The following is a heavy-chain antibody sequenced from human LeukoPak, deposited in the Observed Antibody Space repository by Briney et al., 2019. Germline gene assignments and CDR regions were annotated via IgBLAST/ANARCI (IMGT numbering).Heavy chain of an antibody. CDR3: TTSLGPLTEY. CDR2: INSGGSGT. V-gene: IGHV3-74*01. Sequence: PGGSLRLSCAASGFIFSSYWMHWVRQIPGKGLVWVSRINSGGSGTSYADSVEGRFTISRDNAKNTLYLQMNSLRVEDTAVYYCTTSLGPLTEYWGQGTLVTVSS. CDR1: GFIFSSYW. D-gene: IGHD7-27*01. J-gene: IGHJ4*02.